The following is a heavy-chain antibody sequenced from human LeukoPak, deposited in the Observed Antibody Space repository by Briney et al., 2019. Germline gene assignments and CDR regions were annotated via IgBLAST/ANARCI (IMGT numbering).Heavy chain of an antibody. Sequence: PGGSLRLSCAASGFTFDDYGMSWVRQAPGKGLEWVSGINWNGGSTGYADSVKGRFTISRDNAKNSLYLQMNSLRAEDTALYYCARDDCSSTSCSNDYWGQGTLVTVSS. V-gene: IGHV3-20*04. CDR1: GFTFDDYG. D-gene: IGHD2-2*01. J-gene: IGHJ4*02. CDR3: ARDDCSSTSCSNDY. CDR2: INWNGGST.